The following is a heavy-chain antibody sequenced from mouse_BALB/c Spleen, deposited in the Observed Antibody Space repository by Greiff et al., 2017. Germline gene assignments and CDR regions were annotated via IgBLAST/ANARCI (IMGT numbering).Heavy chain of an antibody. CDR3: KGRSAEGDY. J-gene: IGHJ4*01. Sequence: DVQLQESGAELVRSGASVKLSCTASGFNIKDYYMHWVKQRPEQGLEWIGWIDPENGDTEYAPKFQGKATMTADTSSNTAYLQLSSLTSEDTAVYYGKGRSAEGDYWGQGTSVTVSS. V-gene: IGHV14-4*02. D-gene: IGHD3-1*01. CDR2: IDPENGDT. CDR1: GFNIKDYY.